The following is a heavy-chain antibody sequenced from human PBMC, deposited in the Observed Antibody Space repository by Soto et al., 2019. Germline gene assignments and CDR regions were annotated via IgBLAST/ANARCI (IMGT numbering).Heavy chain of an antibody. Sequence: QVQLVQSGAEVKKPGSSVKVSCKASGGTFSSYAISWVRQAPGQGLEWMGGIIPIFGTANYAQKFQGRVTITADESTSTAYMELSSLRSEDTAVYYCACSMVRGVIIRPPVLDYWGQGTLVTVSS. CDR3: ACSMVRGVIIRPPVLDY. J-gene: IGHJ4*02. D-gene: IGHD3-10*01. CDR2: IIPIFGTA. V-gene: IGHV1-69*01. CDR1: GGTFSSYA.